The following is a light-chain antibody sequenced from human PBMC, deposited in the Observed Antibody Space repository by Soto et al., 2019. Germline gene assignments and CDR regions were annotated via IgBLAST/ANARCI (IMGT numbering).Light chain of an antibody. V-gene: IGKV3-15*01. CDR2: GAS. CDR3: QQYNNWPRT. CDR1: QSVNNK. Sequence: VMTQAAATLSVSPGERATLSCRASQSVNNKIAWYQQKPGQAPRLIIYGASIRATGVPVRFSGSASGTEFTLTISSLQSEDSAVYYCQQYNNWPRTFGQGTKVDI. J-gene: IGKJ1*01.